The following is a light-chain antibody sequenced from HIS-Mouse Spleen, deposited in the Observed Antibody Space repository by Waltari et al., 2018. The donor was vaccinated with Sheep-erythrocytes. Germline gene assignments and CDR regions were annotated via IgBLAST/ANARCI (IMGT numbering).Light chain of an antibody. CDR2: DAS. CDR1: QDIRNY. Sequence: DIQMTQSPSSLSASVGDRVTITCQASQDIRNYLNLYQQKPGKAPKLLIYDASNLETGVPSRFSGSGSGTDFTFTISSLQPEDIATYYCQQYDNLPLTFGGGTKVEIK. V-gene: IGKV1-33*01. J-gene: IGKJ4*01. CDR3: QQYDNLPLT.